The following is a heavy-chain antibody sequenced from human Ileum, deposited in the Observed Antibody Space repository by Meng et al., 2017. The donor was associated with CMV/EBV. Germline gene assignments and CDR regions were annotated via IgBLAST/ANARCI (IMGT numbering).Heavy chain of an antibody. D-gene: IGHD3-9*01. J-gene: IGHJ5*02. CDR1: GFTFSSPC. Sequence: ASGFTFSSPCMHWVRQAPGKGLEWVAVISFDGNYKHYGDSVKGRFTISRDNSKNTLYLQMDSLRAEDTALYHCAKDLTGYYIGWFDPWGQGTLVTVSS. CDR3: AKDLTGYYIGWFDP. V-gene: IGHV3-30*18. CDR2: ISFDGNYK.